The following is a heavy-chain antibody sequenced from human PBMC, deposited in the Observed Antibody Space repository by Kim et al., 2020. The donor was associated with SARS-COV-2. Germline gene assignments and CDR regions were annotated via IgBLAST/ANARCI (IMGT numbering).Heavy chain of an antibody. CDR3: VKRSRGNSGPLDY. J-gene: IGHJ4*02. D-gene: IGHD2-21*02. CDR2: IIGGGETT. Sequence: GGSLRLSCAASGFTFSSTAMTWVRQAPGKGLEWVSFIIGGGETTYYADSVKGLFIISRDNSKNALYLQMDSLRAEDTAVYYCVKRSRGNSGPLDYWGQGSLVTVSS. CDR1: GFTFSSTA. V-gene: IGHV3-23*01.